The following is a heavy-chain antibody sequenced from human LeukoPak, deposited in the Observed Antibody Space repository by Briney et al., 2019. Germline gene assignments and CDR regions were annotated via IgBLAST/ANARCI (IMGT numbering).Heavy chain of an antibody. V-gene: IGHV4-59*08. CDR2: IYNSRST. J-gene: IGHJ3*02. Sequence: SETLSLTCTVSGGSISSYYWSWVRQPPGKGPEWIGYIYNSRSTNYNPSLESRVTISVDTSKNQFSLKVNSVTAADTAVYYCARLVYGSGEPNLAIWGQGTMVTVSS. CDR3: ARLVYGSGEPNLAI. CDR1: GGSISSYY. D-gene: IGHD3-10*01.